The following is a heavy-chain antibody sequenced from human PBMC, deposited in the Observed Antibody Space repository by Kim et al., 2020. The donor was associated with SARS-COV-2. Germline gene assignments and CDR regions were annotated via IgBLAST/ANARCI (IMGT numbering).Heavy chain of an antibody. CDR2: MKTEANGGTT. D-gene: IGHD3-10*01. CDR3: TTYGAVLGTFAY. CDR1: GFSVSNAY. J-gene: IGHJ4*02. Sequence: GGSLRLSCAASGFSVSNAYMSWVRQVPGKGLEWIGRMKTEANGGTTDYAAPVKGRFSISRDSSKSALYLQMNSLKDEDTAVYYCTTYGAVLGTFAYWGQGTLVTVSS. V-gene: IGHV3-15*01.